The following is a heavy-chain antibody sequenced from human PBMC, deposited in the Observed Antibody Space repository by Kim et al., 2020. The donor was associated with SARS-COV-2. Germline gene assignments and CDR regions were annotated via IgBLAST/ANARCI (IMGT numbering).Heavy chain of an antibody. CDR3: ARDLPIEPLGFDI. Sequence: GGSLRLSCAASGFTFSSYSMNWVRQAPGKGLEWVSFITSSSSYIYSADSVKGRFTISRDNAKNSLYLQMNSLRAEDTAVYYCARDLPIEPLGFDIWGQGTLVIVSS. D-gene: IGHD3-16*01. V-gene: IGHV3-21*01. J-gene: IGHJ3*02. CDR2: ITSSSSYI. CDR1: GFTFSSYS.